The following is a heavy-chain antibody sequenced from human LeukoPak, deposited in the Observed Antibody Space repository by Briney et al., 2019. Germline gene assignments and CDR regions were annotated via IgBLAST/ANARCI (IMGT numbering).Heavy chain of an antibody. D-gene: IGHD6-19*01. CDR1: GYTFTGYY. CDR2: INPNSGGT. CDR3: ATSRYSSGWYYFDY. Sequence: ASVKVSCKASGYTFTGYYMHWVRQAPGQGLEWMGWINPNSGGTNYAQKFQGWVTMTRDTSISTAYMELSRLRSDDTAVYYCATSRYSSGWYYFDYWGQGTLVTVSS. J-gene: IGHJ4*02. V-gene: IGHV1-2*04.